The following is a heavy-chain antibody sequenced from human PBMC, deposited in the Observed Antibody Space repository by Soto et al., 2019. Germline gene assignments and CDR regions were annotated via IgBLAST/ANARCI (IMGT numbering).Heavy chain of an antibody. CDR2: IYYSGST. J-gene: IGHJ5*02. D-gene: IGHD2-2*01. CDR1: GGSIRSYY. V-gene: IGHV4-59*01. Sequence: QVQLQESGPGLVKPSETLSLTCTVSGGSIRSYYWSWIRQPPGKGLEWIAYIYYSGSTNYNPSLKSRVTISVDTSKNQFSLNLSSVTAADTAVYYCARGVSSTSGARWFDPWGQGTLVTVSS. CDR3: ARGVSSTSGARWFDP.